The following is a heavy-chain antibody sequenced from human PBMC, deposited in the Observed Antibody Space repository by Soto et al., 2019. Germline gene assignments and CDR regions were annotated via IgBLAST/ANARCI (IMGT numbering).Heavy chain of an antibody. CDR1: GYTFTSYG. Sequence: ASVNVSCKASGYTFTSYGISWVRRAPGQGLEWMGWISAYNGNTNYAQKLQGRVTMTTDTSTSTAYMELRSLRSDDTAVYYCARAGLWYSRYVIFYYWGQGTLVTVAS. V-gene: IGHV1-18*01. CDR3: ARAGLWYSRYVIFYY. CDR2: ISAYNGNT. D-gene: IGHD1-26*01. J-gene: IGHJ4*02.